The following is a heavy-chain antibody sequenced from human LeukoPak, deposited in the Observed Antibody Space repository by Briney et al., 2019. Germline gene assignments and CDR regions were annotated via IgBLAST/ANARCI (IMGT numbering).Heavy chain of an antibody. CDR1: GFTFSTYW. CDR3: ARSEDGYVDY. CDR2: INGDGSST. J-gene: IGHJ4*02. V-gene: IGHV3-74*01. D-gene: IGHD5-24*01. Sequence: GGSLRLSCAASGFTFSTYWMHWVRQAPGKGLVWVSRINGDGSSTSYADSVKGRFTISRDNAKNSLYLQMNSLRAEDTAVYYCARSEDGYVDYWGQGTLVTVSS.